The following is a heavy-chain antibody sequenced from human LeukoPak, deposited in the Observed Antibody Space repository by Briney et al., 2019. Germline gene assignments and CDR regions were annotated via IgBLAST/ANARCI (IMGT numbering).Heavy chain of an antibody. V-gene: IGHV4-39*07. Sequence: SETLSLTCSVSGASISSGSNYWGWIRQPPGKTLEWIGSIYSSGSTYYNPSLKSRVIIIIDTPKNHFSLTLSSVTAADTAVYYCARSGSGYLRYYFDYWGQGTLVTVSS. CDR1: GASISSGSNY. CDR2: IYSSGST. J-gene: IGHJ4*02. D-gene: IGHD5-12*01. CDR3: ARSGSGYLRYYFDY.